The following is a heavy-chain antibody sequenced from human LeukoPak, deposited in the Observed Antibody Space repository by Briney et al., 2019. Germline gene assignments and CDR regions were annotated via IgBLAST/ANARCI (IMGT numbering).Heavy chain of an antibody. CDR2: ISAYNGNT. D-gene: IGHD3-10*01. J-gene: IGHJ4*02. CDR3: ARVGARIWLGELLSFDY. Sequence: ASVKVSCKASGYTFTSYGISWVRQAPGQGLEWMGWISAYNGNTNYAQKLQGRVTMTTDTSTSTAYMELRSLRSDDTAVYYCARVGARIWLGELLSFDYWGQGTLVIVSS. V-gene: IGHV1-18*01. CDR1: GYTFTSYG.